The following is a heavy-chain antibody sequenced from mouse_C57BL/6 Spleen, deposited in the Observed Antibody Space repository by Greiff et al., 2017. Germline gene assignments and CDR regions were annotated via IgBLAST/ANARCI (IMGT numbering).Heavy chain of an antibody. V-gene: IGHV1-20*01. J-gene: IGHJ2*01. CDR3: ARNGYDDEDYFDY. CDR2: INPYNGDT. Sequence: EVQLQQSGPELVKPGDSVKISCKASGYSFTGYFMNWVMQSPGKSLEWIGRINPYNGDTFYNQKFKGKATLTVDKSSSTAHMELRSLTSEDSAVYYCARNGYDDEDYFDYWGQGTTLTVSS. D-gene: IGHD2-4*01. CDR1: GYSFTGYF.